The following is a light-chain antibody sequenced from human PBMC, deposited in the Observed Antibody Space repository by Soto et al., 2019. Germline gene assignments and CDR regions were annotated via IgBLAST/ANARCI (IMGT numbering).Light chain of an antibody. V-gene: IGKV3-20*01. J-gene: IGKJ4*01. CDR3: QQFSSYPLT. Sequence: IVLTQSPGTLSLSPGERATVSCRASETIGRAYFAWYQHRPGRTPRLVLSATSNRAAGIPDRFGGSGSGADFTLTISGVEPEDFAVYYCQQFSSYPLTFGGGTKVEIK. CDR1: ETIGRAY. CDR2: ATS.